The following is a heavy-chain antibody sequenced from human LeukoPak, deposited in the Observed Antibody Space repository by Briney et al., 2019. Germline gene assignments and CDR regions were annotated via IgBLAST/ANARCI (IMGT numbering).Heavy chain of an antibody. J-gene: IGHJ5*02. CDR1: GFTFRSYE. CDR2: ISSSGTTV. V-gene: IGHV3-48*03. Sequence: PGGSLRLSCAASGFTFRSYEMNWVRQAPGRGLEWVSYISSSGTTVYYADSVKGRFTISRDNAKNSLYLQMNNLRAEDTAVYYCARSIIHWFDPWGQGTLVTVSS. CDR3: ARSIIHWFDP.